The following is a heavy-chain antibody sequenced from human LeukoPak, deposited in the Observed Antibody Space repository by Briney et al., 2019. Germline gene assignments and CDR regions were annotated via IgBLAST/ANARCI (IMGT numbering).Heavy chain of an antibody. CDR1: GFTFSSYS. CDR3: ARDYGSGSYVSPSDY. D-gene: IGHD3-10*01. V-gene: IGHV3-21*01. J-gene: IGHJ4*02. Sequence: GGSLRLSCAASGFTFSSYSMNWVRQAPGKGLEWVSSISSSSSYIYYADSVKGRFTISRDNAKNSLYLQMNSLRAEDTAVYYCARDYGSGSYVSPSDYWGQGTPVTVSS. CDR2: ISSSSSYI.